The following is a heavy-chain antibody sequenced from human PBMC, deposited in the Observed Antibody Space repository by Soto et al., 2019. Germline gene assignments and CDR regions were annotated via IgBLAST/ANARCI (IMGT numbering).Heavy chain of an antibody. V-gene: IGHV1-69*02. CDR1: GGTFSSYT. Sequence: QVLLVLSGAEVKKPGSAVKVSCKASGGTFSSYTISWVRQAPGQGLEWMGRIIPILGIANYAQKFQGRVTITADKSTSTAYMELSSLRSEDTAVYYCAIAVAGTSAYYGMDVWGQGTTVTVSS. CDR3: AIAVAGTSAYYGMDV. D-gene: IGHD6-19*01. CDR2: IIPILGIA. J-gene: IGHJ6*02.